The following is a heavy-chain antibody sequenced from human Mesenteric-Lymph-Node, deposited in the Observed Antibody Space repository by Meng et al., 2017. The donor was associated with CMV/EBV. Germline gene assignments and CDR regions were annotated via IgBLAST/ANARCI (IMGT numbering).Heavy chain of an antibody. CDR2: IRSRGNNYAT. CDR1: GLSFSDYA. Sequence: LKVCWAASGLSFSDYAIKWVRQASGEGLEWVGRIRSRGNNYATAYDALVKGRFTFSRDDSKNTAYLQMNSLKTEDTAVYFCTGGNDYWGQGTLVTVSS. J-gene: IGHJ4*02. D-gene: IGHD3-16*01. V-gene: IGHV3-73*01. CDR3: TGGNDY.